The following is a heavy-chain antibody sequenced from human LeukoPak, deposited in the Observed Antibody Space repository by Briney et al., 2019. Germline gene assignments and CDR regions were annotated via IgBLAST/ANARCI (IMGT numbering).Heavy chain of an antibody. J-gene: IGHJ4*02. D-gene: IGHD6-13*01. Sequence: GASVKVSCKASGYTFTGYYMHWVRQAPGQGLEWMGWINPNSGGTNYAQKFQGRLTMTRDTSISTAYMEVSRLRSDDTAVYYCARPQYSSSWYEGDYWGQGTLVTVSS. V-gene: IGHV1-2*02. CDR1: GYTFTGYY. CDR3: ARPQYSSSWYEGDY. CDR2: INPNSGGT.